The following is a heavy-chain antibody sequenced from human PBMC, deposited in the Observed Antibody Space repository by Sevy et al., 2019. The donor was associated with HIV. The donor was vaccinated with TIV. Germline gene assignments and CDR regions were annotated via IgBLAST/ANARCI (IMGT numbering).Heavy chain of an antibody. CDR3: AGSLGEECVPPGDIDY. CDR2: VYYSGST. D-gene: IGHD3-16*01. J-gene: IGHJ4*02. CDR1: GGSISPYY. V-gene: IGHV4-59*12. Sequence: SETLSLTCTVSGGSISPYYWNWIRQSPGKGLEWLGYVYYSGSTNYNPSLKTRVTISLDTSKNQFSLNLRSLTAAETTLYSCAGSLGEECVPPGDIDYWGQGAMVTVSS.